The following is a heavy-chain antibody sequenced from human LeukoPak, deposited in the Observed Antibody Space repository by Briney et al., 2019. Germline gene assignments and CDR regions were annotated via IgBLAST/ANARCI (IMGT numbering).Heavy chain of an antibody. D-gene: IGHD6-13*01. CDR2: IYHSGST. V-gene: IGHV4-4*02. Sequence: SGTLSLTCAVSGGSISITNWWSRVRQPPGTGLEWVGEIYHSGSTNYNPSFKSRATISVDKSKNQFSLKLSSVTAADTAVYYCARIASGSWFDPWGQGTLVTVSS. CDR1: GGSISITNW. J-gene: IGHJ5*02. CDR3: ARIASGSWFDP.